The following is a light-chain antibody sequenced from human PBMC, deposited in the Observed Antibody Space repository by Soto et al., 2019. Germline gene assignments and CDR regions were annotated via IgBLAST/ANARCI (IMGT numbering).Light chain of an antibody. J-gene: IGKJ3*01. CDR2: DAS. Sequence: EIVLTQSPATLSLSPGERVTLSCRASQNVSTYLAWNQQKPGQAPRLLIYDASDRATGIPARFSGSGSGTDFTLTISSPEPEDSAVYYCQQRTNWLTFGPGTKVDIK. V-gene: IGKV3-11*01. CDR3: QQRTNWLT. CDR1: QNVSTY.